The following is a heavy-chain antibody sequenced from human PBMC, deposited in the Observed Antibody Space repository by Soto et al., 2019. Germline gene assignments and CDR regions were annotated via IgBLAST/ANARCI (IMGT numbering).Heavy chain of an antibody. CDR1: GFTFDDYA. J-gene: IGHJ4*02. V-gene: IGHV3-9*01. Sequence: EVPLVESGGGLVQPGKSLRLSCAASGFTFDDYAMHWVRQVPGKGLEWVSGLSWNSGTIDYADSVKGRFTISRDNAKNSLHLQMNSLKPEDTAFYYCAKAESSGWYYSLDYWGQGTLVTVSS. D-gene: IGHD6-19*01. CDR3: AKAESSGWYYSLDY. CDR2: LSWNSGTI.